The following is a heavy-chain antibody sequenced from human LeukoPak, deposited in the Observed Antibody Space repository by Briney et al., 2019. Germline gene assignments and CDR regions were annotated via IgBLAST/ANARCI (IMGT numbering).Heavy chain of an antibody. J-gene: IGHJ4*02. CDR1: GGSISSSSYY. CDR2: IYYSGST. Sequence: SETLSLTCTVSGGSISSSSYYWGWIRQPPGKGLEWIGSIYYSGSTYYNPSLKSRVTISVDTSKNQFSLKLSSVTAADTAVYYCARRRTAMVPGVWGQGTLVTVSS. D-gene: IGHD5-18*01. CDR3: ARRRTAMVPGV. V-gene: IGHV4-39*07.